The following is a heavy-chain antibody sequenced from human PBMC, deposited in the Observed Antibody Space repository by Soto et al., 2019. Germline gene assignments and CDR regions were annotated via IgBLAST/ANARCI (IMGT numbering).Heavy chain of an antibody. D-gene: IGHD6-6*01. CDR1: GFTFSDFD. V-gene: IGHV3-30*18. CDR3: GKEANRASRLES. CDR2: ISYRGSNK. Sequence: QVQLVESGGGVVQPGRSLRLSCAASGFTFSDFDMHWVRQAPGKGLEWVAVISYRGSNKYYADSVKGRFTISRDNSNNMLYVQMDALRPDDTSISYCGKEANRASRLESWGQGTLVTVSS. J-gene: IGHJ4*02.